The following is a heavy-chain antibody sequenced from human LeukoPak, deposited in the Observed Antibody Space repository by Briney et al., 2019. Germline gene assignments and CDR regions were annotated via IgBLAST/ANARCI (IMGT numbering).Heavy chain of an antibody. CDR2: INPDGSTT. CDR1: GFSISTYW. CDR3: AKDHPYGY. J-gene: IGHJ4*02. D-gene: IGHD4-17*01. V-gene: IGHV3-74*01. Sequence: GGSLRLSCAASGFSISTYWIHWVRQAPGKGLVWVSRINPDGSTTYYADSVKGRITISRDNSKNTLYLQMNSLRAEDTAVYYCAKDHPYGYWGQGTLVTVSS.